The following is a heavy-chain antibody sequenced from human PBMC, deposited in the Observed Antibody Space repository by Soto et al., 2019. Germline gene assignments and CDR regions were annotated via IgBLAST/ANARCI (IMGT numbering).Heavy chain of an antibody. D-gene: IGHD3-3*01. CDR2: ISAYNIDT. Sequence: QVQLVQSGAEVKKPGASVKVSCKSSGYRFETYAMSWVRQAPGQGLEWMGWISAYNIDTYYAQKFQDRVTMTTDTSTGTAYMELRSLTSDDTAVYYGERGHGVIIGAMDVWGQGTTVTVSS. CDR1: GYRFETYA. V-gene: IGHV1-18*01. CDR3: ERGHGVIIGAMDV. J-gene: IGHJ6*02.